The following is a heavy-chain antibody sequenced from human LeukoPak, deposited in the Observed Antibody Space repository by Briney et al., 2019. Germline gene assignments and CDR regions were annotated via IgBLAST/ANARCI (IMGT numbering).Heavy chain of an antibody. CDR2: ISGSGGST. V-gene: IGHV3-23*01. CDR1: GFTFSSYA. Sequence: PGGSLRLSCAASGFTFSSYAMSWVRQAPGKGLEWVSAISGSGGSTYYTDSVKGRFTISRDNSKNTLYLQMNSLRAEDTAVYYCAKLWFGDLFPDVFDIWGQGTMVTVSS. J-gene: IGHJ3*02. D-gene: IGHD3-10*01. CDR3: AKLWFGDLFPDVFDI.